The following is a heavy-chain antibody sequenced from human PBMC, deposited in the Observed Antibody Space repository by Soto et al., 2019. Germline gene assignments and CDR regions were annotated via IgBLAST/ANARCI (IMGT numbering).Heavy chain of an antibody. V-gene: IGHV3-7*01. CDR2: IKQDGSEK. Sequence: GSLRLSCAASGFTFSSYWMSWVRQAPGKGLEWVANIKQDGSEKYYVDSVKSRFTISRDNAKNSLYLQMNSLRAEDTAVYYCARDGTAMVNYFDYWGQGTLVTV. CDR1: GFTFSSYW. J-gene: IGHJ4*02. CDR3: ARDGTAMVNYFDY. D-gene: IGHD5-18*01.